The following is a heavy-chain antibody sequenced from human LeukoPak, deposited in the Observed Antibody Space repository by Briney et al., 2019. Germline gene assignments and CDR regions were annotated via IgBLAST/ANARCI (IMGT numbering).Heavy chain of an antibody. CDR1: GFTFSSDS. V-gene: IGHV3-21*01. Sequence: GSLRLSCAASGFTFSSDSMNWVRQAPGQGLEWVSSISSSSSYIYYADSVKGRFTISRDNAKNSLYLQMNSLRAEDTAVYYCARDNYEYSSSSVFGYWGQGTLVTVSS. CDR3: ARDNYEYSSSSVFGY. J-gene: IGHJ4*02. CDR2: ISSSSSYI. D-gene: IGHD6-6*01.